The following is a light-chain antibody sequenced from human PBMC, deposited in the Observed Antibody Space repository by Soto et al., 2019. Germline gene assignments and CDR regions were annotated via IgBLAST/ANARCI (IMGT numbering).Light chain of an antibody. CDR3: VQFSNFPRT. J-gene: IGKJ1*01. CDR1: QSLVYSDGNTY. Sequence: DIVLTQTPLSSPVTLGQPASISCSSSQSLVYSDGNTYLSWLQQRPGQPPRLLIYQVSNRFSGVPDRLSGSGAGTDFTLKISRVEAEDVGVYYCVQFSNFPRTFGQGTKVEIK. V-gene: IGKV2-24*01. CDR2: QVS.